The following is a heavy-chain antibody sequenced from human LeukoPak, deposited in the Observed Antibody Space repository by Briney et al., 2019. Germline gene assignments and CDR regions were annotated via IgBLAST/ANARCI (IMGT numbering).Heavy chain of an antibody. CDR3: ARGLTDYVWGSYRYHNWFDP. CDR1: GYTFTSYY. CDR2: MNPNSGNT. Sequence: ASVKVSCKASGYTFTSYYMHWVRQAPGQGLEWMGWMNPNSGNTGYAQKFQGRVTMTRNTSISTAYMELSSLRSEDTAVYYCARGLTDYVWGSYRYHNWFDPWGQGTLVTVSS. V-gene: IGHV1-8*02. J-gene: IGHJ5*02. D-gene: IGHD3-16*02.